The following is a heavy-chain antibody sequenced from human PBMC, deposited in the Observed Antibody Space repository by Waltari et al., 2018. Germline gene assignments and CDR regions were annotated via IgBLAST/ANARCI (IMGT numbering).Heavy chain of an antibody. D-gene: IGHD3-10*01. Sequence: GLVKPSGTLSLTCTVSGYSIKNNYYWGWIRQPPGEGLEWIGTIYHTGDTYYNPSLKSRVIISVDTSKNQFSLRLSSVTAADTAVYYCARVVPRAANDYWGQGTLVTVSS. CDR1: GYSIKNNYY. J-gene: IGHJ4*02. CDR3: ARVVPRAANDY. V-gene: IGHV4-38-2*02. CDR2: IYHTGDT.